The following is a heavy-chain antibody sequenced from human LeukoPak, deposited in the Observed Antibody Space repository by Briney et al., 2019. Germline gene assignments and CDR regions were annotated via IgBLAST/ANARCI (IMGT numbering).Heavy chain of an antibody. D-gene: IGHD6-13*01. CDR1: GYTFTRYD. CDR2: MNSNSGNT. J-gene: IGHJ5*02. Sequence: ATVKLSCEASGYTFTRYDINWVRQATGQGLEWMGWMNSNSGNTGYTQKFQGRVTMTRNTSISTAYMELSSLRSEDTAVYYCAREGFAAAGTSFDPWGQGTLVTVSS. CDR3: AREGFAAAGTSFDP. V-gene: IGHV1-8*01.